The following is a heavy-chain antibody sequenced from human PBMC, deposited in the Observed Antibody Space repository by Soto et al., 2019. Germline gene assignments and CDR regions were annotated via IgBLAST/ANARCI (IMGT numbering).Heavy chain of an antibody. D-gene: IGHD3-10*01. Sequence: QVQLVQSGAEMKKPGSSVKVSCQSSGGTFNTYAMNWVRQAPGQGPEWMGDISPMFGAADYAPKFQVRVTITADESTGTSYMQLSSLTSEDTALYFCAREVQVHTPAFVYWGQGTLVTFSS. CDR3: AREVQVHTPAFVY. CDR1: GGTFNTYA. V-gene: IGHV1-69*19. CDR2: ISPMFGAA. J-gene: IGHJ4*02.